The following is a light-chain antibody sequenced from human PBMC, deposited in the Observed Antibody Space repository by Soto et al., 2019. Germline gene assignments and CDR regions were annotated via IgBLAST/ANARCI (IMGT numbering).Light chain of an antibody. V-gene: IGKV1-5*01. CDR3: QQYNYYPYT. CDR1: QSISSW. CDR2: DAS. J-gene: IGKJ2*01. Sequence: DIQMTQSPSTLSASVGDRVTITCRASQSISSWLAWYQQKPGKAPKLLIYDASSLESGVPSRFSGSGSGTDFTLTISSLQPDDFAAYYCQQYNYYPYTFGQGTTLEIK.